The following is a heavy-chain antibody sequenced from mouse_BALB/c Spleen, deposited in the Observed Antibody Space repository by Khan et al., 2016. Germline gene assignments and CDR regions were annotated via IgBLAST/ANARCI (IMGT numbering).Heavy chain of an antibody. V-gene: IGHV14-3*02. D-gene: IGHD2-4*01. Sequence: VQLKQSGAELVKPGASVKLSCTASGFNIKDTYMHWVKQRPEQGLEWIGRIAPANGNTKYDPKFQGQATITADTSSNTASLQLSSLTSEDTAVYYWARAPYDYDVGFAYWGQGTLVTVSA. J-gene: IGHJ3*01. CDR3: ARAPYDYDVGFAY. CDR2: IAPANGNT. CDR1: GFNIKDTY.